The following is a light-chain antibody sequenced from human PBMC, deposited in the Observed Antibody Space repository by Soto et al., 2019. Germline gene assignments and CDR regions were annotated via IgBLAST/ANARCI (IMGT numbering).Light chain of an antibody. V-gene: IGLV2-18*02. CDR1: SSDVGHYNR. CDR3: SSYTSGSTLV. Sequence: QSVLTQPPSVSGSPGQSVTISCTGTSSDVGHYNRVSWYQQPPGTAPKVIIYEVNNRPSGVPDRFSGSKSGNTASLTNSGLQAEDEADYYCSSYTSGSTLVFGGGTKLAVL. J-gene: IGLJ2*01. CDR2: EVN.